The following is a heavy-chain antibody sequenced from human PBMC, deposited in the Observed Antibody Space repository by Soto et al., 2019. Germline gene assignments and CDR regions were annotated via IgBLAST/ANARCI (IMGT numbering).Heavy chain of an antibody. V-gene: IGHV3-11*01. CDR2: ISSSGGTI. D-gene: IGHD2-2*01. Sequence: PGGSLRLSCAASGFTFSDYYMSWIRQAPGKGLEWVSYISSSGGTIYYADSVKGRFTISRDNAKNSLYLQMNSLRAEDTAVYYCARAGTRGAKVVYYFDYWGQGTLVTVSS. CDR1: GFTFSDYY. CDR3: ARAGTRGAKVVYYFDY. J-gene: IGHJ4*02.